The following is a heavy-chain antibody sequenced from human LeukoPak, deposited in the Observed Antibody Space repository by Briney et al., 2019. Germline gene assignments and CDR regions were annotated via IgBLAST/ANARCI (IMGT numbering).Heavy chain of an antibody. D-gene: IGHD3-22*01. J-gene: IGHJ4*02. Sequence: SQTLSLTCAVSGGSISSGGYSWSWIRQPPGKGLEWIGYIYYSGSTNYNPSLKSRVTISVDTSKNQFSLKLSSVTAADTAVYYCARWGYYDSTFDYWGQGTLVTVSS. CDR3: ARWGYYDSTFDY. CDR1: GGSISSGGYS. CDR2: IYYSGST. V-gene: IGHV4-30-4*07.